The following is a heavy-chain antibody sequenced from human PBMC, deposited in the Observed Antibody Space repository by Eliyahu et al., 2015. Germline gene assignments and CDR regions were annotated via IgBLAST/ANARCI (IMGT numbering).Heavy chain of an antibody. CDR2: ISSAGSKT. CDR1: GXRXSSLE. D-gene: IGHD6-19*01. V-gene: IGHV3-48*03. J-gene: IGHJ4*02. CDR3: ARGLSSDWKNFDY. Sequence: VQLVQSGGGWVQPGGSLRLXXAGXGXRXSSLEMNWVRQAPGKGLEWVAYISSAGSKTHYLDSVKGRFTISRDNAKNSLYLQMDSLRVEDTAVYYCARGLSSDWKNFDYWGQGTLVTVSS.